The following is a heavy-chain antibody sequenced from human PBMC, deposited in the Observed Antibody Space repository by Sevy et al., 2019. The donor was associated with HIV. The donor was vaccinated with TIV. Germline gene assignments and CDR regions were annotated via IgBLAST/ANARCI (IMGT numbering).Heavy chain of an antibody. Sequence: GGSLRLSCTGSGFNIADYYMTWVRQAPGKGLDWVGFIITKNHGGTPEYGASVKGRFTISRDDSKNTIYLQMHSLKTADTGIYYCDRHAREAWRGSGVYYNVTDGFDPWGQGTLVTVSS. D-gene: IGHD3-10*01. CDR3: DRHAREAWRGSGVYYNVTDGFDP. J-gene: IGHJ5*02. CDR1: GFNIADYY. CDR2: IITKNHGGTP. V-gene: IGHV3-49*04.